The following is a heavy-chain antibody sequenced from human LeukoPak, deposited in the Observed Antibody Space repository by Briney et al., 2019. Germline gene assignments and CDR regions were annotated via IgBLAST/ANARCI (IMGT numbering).Heavy chain of an antibody. V-gene: IGHV4-34*01. CDR1: GGSFSGYY. CDR2: INHSGST. J-gene: IGHJ4*02. D-gene: IGHD3-10*01. Sequence: SETLSLTCAVYGGSFSGYYWSWIRQPPGKGLEWIGEINHSGSTNYNPSLKSRVTISVDTSKNQFSLKLSSVTAADTAVYYCARLLRGRLDYWGQGTLVTVSS. CDR3: ARLLRGRLDY.